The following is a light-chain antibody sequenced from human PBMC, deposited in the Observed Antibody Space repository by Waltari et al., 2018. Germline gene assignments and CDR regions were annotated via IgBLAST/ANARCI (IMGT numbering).Light chain of an antibody. Sequence: QSALTQPASVSGSPGQSITISCTGSSSDVGGDDSVFWYEDHPGQAPKVIIYDVNKRPSGVSDRFSGSKSGNPASLTISGLQAEDEATFYCSSQSTKNGVIFGGGTKVTVL. CDR1: SSDVGGDDS. V-gene: IGLV2-14*03. J-gene: IGLJ2*01. CDR2: DVN. CDR3: SSQSTKNGVI.